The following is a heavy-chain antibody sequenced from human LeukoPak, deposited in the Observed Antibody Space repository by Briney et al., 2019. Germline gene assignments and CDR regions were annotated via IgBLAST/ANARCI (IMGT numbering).Heavy chain of an antibody. D-gene: IGHD5-24*01. J-gene: IGHJ4*02. V-gene: IGHV4-30-2*01. CDR3: ARGQGDALYFDY. CDR1: GGSISSGGYS. Sequence: SETLSLTCAVSGGSISSGGYSWSWIRQPPGKGLEWIGYIHHSGSTYYNPSLKSRVTISVDRSKNQFSLKLSSVTAADTAVYYCARGQGDALYFDYWGQGTLVTVSS. CDR2: IHHSGST.